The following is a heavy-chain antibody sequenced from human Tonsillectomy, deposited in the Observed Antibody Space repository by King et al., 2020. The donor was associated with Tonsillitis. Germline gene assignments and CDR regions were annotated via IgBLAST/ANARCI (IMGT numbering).Heavy chain of an antibody. V-gene: IGHV4-31*03. CDR2: IYYTGST. D-gene: IGHD3-22*01. J-gene: IGHJ4*02. CDR1: GGSISSGGYY. CDR3: ARKRMIDTPFDY. Sequence: QLQESGPGLVKPSQTLSLTCTVSGGSISSGGYYWNWIRQHPGQGLEWIGYIYYTGSTDYNPSLKSRVTISVDTSKNQFSLKLSSVIAADTAVYYCARKRMIDTPFDYWGQGTLVTVSS.